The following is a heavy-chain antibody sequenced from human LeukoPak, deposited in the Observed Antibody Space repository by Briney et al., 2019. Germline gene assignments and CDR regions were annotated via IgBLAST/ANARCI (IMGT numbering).Heavy chain of an antibody. CDR2: ISADAATV. D-gene: IGHD5-12*01. CDR1: GFIFSNYY. CDR3: ARMYSSGYYGDYFDY. J-gene: IGHJ4*02. V-gene: IGHV3-11*04. Sequence: PGGSLRLSCTASGFIFSNYYMAWVRQPPGRGLEWISYISADAATVKYADSVEGRFTVSRDSTQNSIYLEMSSLRVDDTAVYYCARMYSSGYYGDYFDYWGQGNLVSVSP.